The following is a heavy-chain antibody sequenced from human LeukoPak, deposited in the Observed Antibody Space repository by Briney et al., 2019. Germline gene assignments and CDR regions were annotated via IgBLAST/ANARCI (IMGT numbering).Heavy chain of an antibody. D-gene: IGHD4-17*01. Sequence: PSETLSLTCTVSGGSISHYYWSWIRQSPGKGLEWIGYIYYSGTTNYNPCLKSRVTISVDTSRNQFSLQLRSVTAADTAVYYCAREDPQTTVPEGMDVWGQGTTVIVSS. CDR2: IYYSGTT. J-gene: IGHJ6*02. CDR3: AREDPQTTVPEGMDV. CDR1: GGSISHYY. V-gene: IGHV4-59*01.